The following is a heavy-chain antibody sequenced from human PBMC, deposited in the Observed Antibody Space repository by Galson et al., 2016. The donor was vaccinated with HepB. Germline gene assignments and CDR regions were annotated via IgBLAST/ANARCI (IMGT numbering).Heavy chain of an antibody. J-gene: IGHJ4*02. V-gene: IGHV5-51*01. D-gene: IGHD5-24*01. CDR3: ASVQRAYGDGDKSFDY. CDR1: GYSFSTYW. CDR2: IYPGDSQT. Sequence: QSGAEVKKPGESLKISCKVSGYSFSTYWIGWVRQVPGIGLEWMGVIYPGDSQTRYTPSFQGQVTISTDTSSGIAYLQWSSLKASDTAIYYCASVQRAYGDGDKSFDYWGQGTLVTVSS.